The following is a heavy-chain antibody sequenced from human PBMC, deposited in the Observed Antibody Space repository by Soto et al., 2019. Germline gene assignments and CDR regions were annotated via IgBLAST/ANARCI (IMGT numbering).Heavy chain of an antibody. D-gene: IGHD3-3*01. CDR1: GGSFSGYY. J-gene: IGHJ5*02. Sequence: SETLSLTCAVYGGSFSGYYWSWIRQPPGKGLEWIGEINHSGSTNYNPSLKSRATISVDTSKNQFSLKLSSVTAADTAVYYCARGVGLRFLEWVRPKYNWFDPWGQGTLVTVSS. CDR3: ARGVGLRFLEWVRPKYNWFDP. CDR2: INHSGST. V-gene: IGHV4-34*01.